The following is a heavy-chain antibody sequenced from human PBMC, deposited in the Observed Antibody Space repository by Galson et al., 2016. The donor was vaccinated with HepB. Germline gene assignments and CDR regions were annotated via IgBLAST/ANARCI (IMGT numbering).Heavy chain of an antibody. Sequence: PALVKPTQTLTLTCSFSGFSLSTSGVGVGWIRQPPGKALEWLGTIYWDDDKRYSPSLKSRLIITKGTSKNQVVLTMTNVDPVDTATYYCARRRPSNYPTVFDYGGQGTLVTVSA. D-gene: IGHD4-11*01. V-gene: IGHV2-5*02. CDR2: IYWDDDK. CDR1: GFSLSTSGVG. J-gene: IGHJ4*02. CDR3: ARRRPSNYPTVFDY.